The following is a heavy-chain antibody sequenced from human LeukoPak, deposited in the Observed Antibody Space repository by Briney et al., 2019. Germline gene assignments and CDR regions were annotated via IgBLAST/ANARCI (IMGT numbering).Heavy chain of an antibody. Sequence: GGSLRLSCAASGFTFSNYGMSWVRQAPGKGLEWVSAISDSGGSTYYADSVKGRFTISRDNSKNTLYLQMNSLRAEDTAVYYCAKDTSTISCLEYWGQGTLVAVSS. CDR3: AKDTSTISCLEY. CDR1: GFTFSNYG. V-gene: IGHV3-23*01. D-gene: IGHD3-3*01. CDR2: ISDSGGST. J-gene: IGHJ4*02.